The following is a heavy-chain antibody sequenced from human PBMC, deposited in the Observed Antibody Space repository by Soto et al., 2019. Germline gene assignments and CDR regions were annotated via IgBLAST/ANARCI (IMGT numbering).Heavy chain of an antibody. CDR1: GSPLRTSPMA. V-gene: IGHV2-5*02. CDR2: IFWDEDK. CDR3: PHSLLTVYEFETAHYVGDAFDV. Sequence: QITLKESGPTRVKPTQTLTLTCTFSGSPLRTSPMAVCWIRQPPGKALEWLAIIFWDEDKRYTPSLRTSLIHAEGYSVNKGSLIMTYMDPADTATYYCPHSLLTVYEFETAHYVGDAFDVWGQGTLFTVSS. D-gene: IGHD3-9*01. J-gene: IGHJ3*01.